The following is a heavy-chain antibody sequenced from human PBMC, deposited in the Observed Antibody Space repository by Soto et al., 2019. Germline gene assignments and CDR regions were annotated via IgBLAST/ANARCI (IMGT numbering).Heavy chain of an antibody. CDR1: GVSIRSNNW. V-gene: IGHV4-4*02. Sequence: QVQLQESGPGLVKPSGTLSLTCAVSGVSIRSNNWWSWVRQPPGKGLEWIGEIYHTGSTYYNPSLKSRVTISVDKSKNHFSLKLSSVTAADTAVYYFARSDNYYGMDVWGQGTTGTVSS. D-gene: IGHD2-15*01. CDR2: IYHTGST. CDR3: ARSDNYYGMDV. J-gene: IGHJ6*02.